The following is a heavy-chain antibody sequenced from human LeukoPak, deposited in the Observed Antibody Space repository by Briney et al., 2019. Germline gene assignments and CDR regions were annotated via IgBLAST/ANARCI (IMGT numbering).Heavy chain of an antibody. J-gene: IGHJ5*02. CDR2: IIGSSGST. CDR1: GFIFTNYA. Sequence: QPGGSLRLSCAVSGFIFTNYAMSWVRQAPGKGLEWVSVIIGSSGSTFYADSVKGRFTISRDKSKNTLYLQMNSLRAEDTALYYCAKGLREYDFWSGYATWGQGTLVTVSS. CDR3: AKGLREYDFWSGYAT. V-gene: IGHV3-23*01. D-gene: IGHD3-3*01.